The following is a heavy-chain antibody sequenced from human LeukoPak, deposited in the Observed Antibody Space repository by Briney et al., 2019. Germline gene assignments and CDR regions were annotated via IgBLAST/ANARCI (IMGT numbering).Heavy chain of an antibody. CDR1: GFTFSSYS. J-gene: IGHJ4*02. CDR3: ARGVTYYYDSSGY. V-gene: IGHV3-21*01. CDR2: ISSISSYI. Sequence: GGSLRLSCAASGFTFSSYSMNWVRQAPGKGLEWVSSISSISSYIYYADSVKGRFTISRDNAKNSLYLQMNSLRAEDTAVYYCARGVTYYYDSSGYWGQGTLVTVSS. D-gene: IGHD3-22*01.